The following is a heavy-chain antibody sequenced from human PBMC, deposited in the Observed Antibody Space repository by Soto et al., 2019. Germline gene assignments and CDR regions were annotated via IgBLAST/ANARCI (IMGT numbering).Heavy chain of an antibody. CDR2: ISSSSSYI. Sequence: EVQLVESGGGLVKPGGSLRLSCAASGFTFSSYSMNWVRQAPGTGLEWVSSISSSSSYIYYADSVKGRFTISRDNAKNSLYLQMNSLRAEDTAVYYCASGSGGFGELPLNWFDPWGQGTLVTVSS. J-gene: IGHJ5*02. CDR3: ASGSGGFGELPLNWFDP. D-gene: IGHD3-10*01. CDR1: GFTFSSYS. V-gene: IGHV3-21*01.